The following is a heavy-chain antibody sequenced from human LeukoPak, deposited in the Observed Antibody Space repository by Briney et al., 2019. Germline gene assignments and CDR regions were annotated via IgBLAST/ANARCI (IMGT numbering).Heavy chain of an antibody. Sequence: PGGSLRLSCAASGFAFSSYNMNWVRQAPGKGLEWVSSISSSSSYIYYADSVKGRFTISRDNAKNSLYLQMNSLRAEDTAVYYCARDPYCGGDCYSYWYFDLWGRGTLVTVSS. CDR1: GFAFSSYN. V-gene: IGHV3-21*01. CDR3: ARDPYCGGDCYSYWYFDL. J-gene: IGHJ2*01. D-gene: IGHD2-21*02. CDR2: ISSSSSYI.